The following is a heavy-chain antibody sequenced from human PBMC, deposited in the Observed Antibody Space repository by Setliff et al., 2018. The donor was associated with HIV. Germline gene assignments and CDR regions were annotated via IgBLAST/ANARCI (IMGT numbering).Heavy chain of an antibody. CDR1: GLIFSSYE. CDR3: ARVYPILAYCGGDCYNDC. Sequence: GGSLRLSCAASGLIFSSYEMNWVRQAPGKGLEWISFIGGHGSIIHYADSVKGRFTISRDNAKNSLYLQMNSLRAEDTAVYYCARVYPILAYCGGDCYNDCWGQGTLVTVSS. D-gene: IGHD2-21*02. J-gene: IGHJ4*02. CDR2: IGGHGSII. V-gene: IGHV3-48*03.